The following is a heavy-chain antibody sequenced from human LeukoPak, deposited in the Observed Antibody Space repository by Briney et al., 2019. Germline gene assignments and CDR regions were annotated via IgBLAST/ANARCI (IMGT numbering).Heavy chain of an antibody. D-gene: IGHD4-17*01. Sequence: GGSLRLSCTASGFIFNDYYMSWIRQTPGKGLEWLSYISRTGNTIYYRDSVKGRFTISRDNANNQLHLQMDNLRAEDTAVYFCARDLGSSTVTTAFDYWGQGTLVAVSS. CDR3: ARDLGSSTVTTAFDY. V-gene: IGHV3-11*01. J-gene: IGHJ4*02. CDR2: ISRTGNTI. CDR1: GFIFNDYY.